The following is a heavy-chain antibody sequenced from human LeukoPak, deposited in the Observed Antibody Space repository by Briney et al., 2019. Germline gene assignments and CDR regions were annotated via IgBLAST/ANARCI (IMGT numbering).Heavy chain of an antibody. J-gene: IGHJ5*02. V-gene: IGHV1-2*02. CDR1: GYTFTGYY. D-gene: IGHD5-12*01. CDR3: ASDWLRFPGNSNWFDP. CDR2: INPNSGGT. Sequence: AASVKVSCKASGYTFTGYYMHWVRQAPGQGLEWMGWINPNSGGTNYAQKFQGRVTMTRDTSISTAYMELSRLRSDDTAVYYCASDWLRFPGNSNWFDPWGQGTLVTVSS.